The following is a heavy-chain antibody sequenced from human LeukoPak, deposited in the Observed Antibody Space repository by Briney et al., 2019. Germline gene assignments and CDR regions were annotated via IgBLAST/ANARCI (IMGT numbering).Heavy chain of an antibody. CDR1: GFTLSSYW. CDR3: TRVQAGRAGLMDV. CDR2: IDPDGSTT. J-gene: IGHJ6*02. Sequence: GGSLRLSCAASGFTLSSYWMHWVRQAPGEGLVWISRIDPDGSTTNYADSVKGRFTTSRDNAKNTLYLQMNSLRAEDTALYYCTRVQAGRAGLMDVWGRGTTVTVSS. D-gene: IGHD6-13*01. V-gene: IGHV3-74*01.